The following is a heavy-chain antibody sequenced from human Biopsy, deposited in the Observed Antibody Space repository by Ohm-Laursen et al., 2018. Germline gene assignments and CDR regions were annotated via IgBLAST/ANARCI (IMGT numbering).Heavy chain of an antibody. Sequence: ATVKISCKASGYTFPSYGISWVRQAPGQGLEWMGWISAYNGNRNYAQKFQGRVTMTTDASTSTAYMELRSLRSDDTAVYFCAREEDNSGYDYYGMDVWGQGTTVTVSS. V-gene: IGHV1-18*01. CDR1: GYTFPSYG. J-gene: IGHJ6*02. CDR3: AREEDNSGYDYYGMDV. D-gene: IGHD3-22*01. CDR2: ISAYNGNR.